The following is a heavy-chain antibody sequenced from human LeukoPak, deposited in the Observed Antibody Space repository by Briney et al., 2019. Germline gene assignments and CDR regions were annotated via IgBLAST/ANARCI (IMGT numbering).Heavy chain of an antibody. D-gene: IGHD6-13*01. CDR2: ISSSSSYT. CDR3: ARALGEDMEATLTAAGSHWFDP. V-gene: IGHV3-11*05. CDR1: GFTFSDYY. J-gene: IGHJ5*02. Sequence: GGSLRLSCAASGFTFSDYYMSWIRQAPGKGLEWVSYISSSSSYTNYADSVKGRFTISRDNAKNSLYLQMSSLRAEDTAVYYCARALGEDMEATLTAAGSHWFDPWGQGTLVTVSS.